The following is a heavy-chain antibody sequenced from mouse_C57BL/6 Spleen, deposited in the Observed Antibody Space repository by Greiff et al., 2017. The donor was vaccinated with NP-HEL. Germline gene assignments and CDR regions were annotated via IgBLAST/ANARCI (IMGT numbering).Heavy chain of an antibody. D-gene: IGHD1-1*01. Sequence: EVQLQQSVAELVRPGASVKLSCTASGFNIKNTYMHWVKQRPEQGLEWIGRIDPANGNTKYAPKFQGKATITADTSSNTAYLQLSSLTSEDTAIYYCARSEYYGSSYRENYAMDYWGQGTSVTVSS. J-gene: IGHJ4*01. CDR1: GFNIKNTY. CDR3: ARSEYYGSSYRENYAMDY. V-gene: IGHV14-3*01. CDR2: IDPANGNT.